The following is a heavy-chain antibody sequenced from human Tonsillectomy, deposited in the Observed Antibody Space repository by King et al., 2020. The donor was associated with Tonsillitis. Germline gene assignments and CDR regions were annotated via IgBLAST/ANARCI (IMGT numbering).Heavy chain of an antibody. CDR1: GGSISSGPYY. CDR3: AGLPRGTIYGIS. D-gene: IGHD3-3*01. Sequence: VQLQESGPGLVKPSQTLSLICNVSGGSISSGPYYWSWIRQPAGKGLEWIGRIYPSGSPNYNPSLKNRVTMSVDTSKNQFSLKLTSVTAADTAVYYCAGLPRGTIYGISRGQGILVSVSS. V-gene: IGHV4-61*02. J-gene: IGHJ4*02. CDR2: IYPSGSP.